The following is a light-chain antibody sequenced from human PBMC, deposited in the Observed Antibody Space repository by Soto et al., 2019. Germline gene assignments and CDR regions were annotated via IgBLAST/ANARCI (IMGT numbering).Light chain of an antibody. CDR1: QSIGSN. J-gene: IGKJ4*01. CDR3: QQYDDWPPIT. Sequence: EIVMTQSPATLSVSPGERVTLSCRASQSIGSNVAWYQQRPGQAPRLLLYEASSSATGVPARFSGSGSGTDFTLTISSLQSEDVAVYYCQQYDDWPPITFGGGTKVEI. V-gene: IGKV3-15*01. CDR2: EAS.